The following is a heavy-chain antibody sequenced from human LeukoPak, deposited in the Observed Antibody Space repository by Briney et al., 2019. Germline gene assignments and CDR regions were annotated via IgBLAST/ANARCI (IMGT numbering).Heavy chain of an antibody. J-gene: IGHJ4*02. Sequence: GGSLRLSCAASGFTFSSYAMHWVRQAPGKGLEWVAVISYDGSNKYYADSVKGRFTISRDNSKNTLYLQMNSLRAEDTAVYYCARGQWYSYGPLDVRFDYWGQGTLVTVSS. CDR1: GFTFSSYA. CDR3: ARGQWYSYGPLDVRFDY. D-gene: IGHD5-18*01. CDR2: ISYDGSNK. V-gene: IGHV3-30-3*01.